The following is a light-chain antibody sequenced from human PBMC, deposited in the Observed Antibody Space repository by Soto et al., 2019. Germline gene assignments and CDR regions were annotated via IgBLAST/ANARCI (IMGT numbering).Light chain of an antibody. Sequence: EVVLTQSPGTLSLSPGERATLSCRASQSISTNYLAWYQQKPGQAPKLLIYAASSRLTGIPDRFSGSGSGTDFTLTISSLQPEDFATYYCQQLNSYPPTFGGGTKVEIK. J-gene: IGKJ4*01. V-gene: IGKV3-20*01. CDR2: AAS. CDR1: QSISTNY. CDR3: QQLNSYPPT.